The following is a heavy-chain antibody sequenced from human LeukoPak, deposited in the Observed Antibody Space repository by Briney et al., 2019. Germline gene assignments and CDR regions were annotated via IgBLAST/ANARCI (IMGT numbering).Heavy chain of an antibody. Sequence: SETLSLTCTVSGGSISSGDYYWSWIRQSPGKGLEWIGYIYYSGSTYYNPSLKSRVTISVDTSKNQFSLKLSSVTAADTAVYYCARDGYCSGGSCYYYYGMDVWGQGTTVTVSS. V-gene: IGHV4-30-4*01. CDR3: ARDGYCSGGSCYYYYGMDV. J-gene: IGHJ6*02. CDR1: GGSISSGDYY. D-gene: IGHD2-15*01. CDR2: IYYSGST.